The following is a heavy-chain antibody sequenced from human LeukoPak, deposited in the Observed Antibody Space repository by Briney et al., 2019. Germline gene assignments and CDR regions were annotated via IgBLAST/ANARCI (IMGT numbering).Heavy chain of an antibody. V-gene: IGHV3-23*01. CDR1: GFTFSSYD. D-gene: IGHD2-21*01. CDR3: ANGDGINNYNWIDP. Sequence: GGSLRLSCAASGFTFSSYDMNWVRQAPEKGLEWVSGISGSGGSTYYADSVKGRFTISRDNSKNILYLQMNSLRADDTALYYCANGDGINNYNWIDPWGQGTLVIVSS. CDR2: ISGSGGST. J-gene: IGHJ5*02.